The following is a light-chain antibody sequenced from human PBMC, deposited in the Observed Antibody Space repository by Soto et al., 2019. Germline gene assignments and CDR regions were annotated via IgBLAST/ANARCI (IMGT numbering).Light chain of an antibody. CDR2: KAS. Sequence: DIQMTQSPSTLSASVGDRVTITCRASQSIDSWLAWYQKKPGKAPKILIYKASGLESGVPSRFSVSEAGTEFTLTISSLQPDDSATYYCQQYNTYWTFGQGTNVEIK. CDR1: QSIDSW. J-gene: IGKJ1*01. CDR3: QQYNTYWT. V-gene: IGKV1-5*03.